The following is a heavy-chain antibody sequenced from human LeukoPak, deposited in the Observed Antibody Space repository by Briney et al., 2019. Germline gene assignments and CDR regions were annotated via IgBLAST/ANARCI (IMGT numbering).Heavy chain of an antibody. D-gene: IGHD6-19*01. CDR2: IYYSGST. V-gene: IGHV4-39*01. J-gene: IGHJ1*01. CDR1: GGSISSSSYY. CDR3: ARPGGRSGLAEYFQH. Sequence: SETLSLTCTVSGGSISSSSYYWGWIRQPPGKGLEWIGSIYYSGSTYYNPSLKSRVTISVDTSKNQFSLKLRSVTAADTAVYYCARPGGRSGLAEYFQHWGQGTLVTVSS.